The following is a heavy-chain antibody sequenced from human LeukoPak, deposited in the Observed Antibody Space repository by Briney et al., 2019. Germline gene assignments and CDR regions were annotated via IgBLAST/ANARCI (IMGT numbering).Heavy chain of an antibody. CDR1: GGSISSGSYY. V-gene: IGHV4-61*02. D-gene: IGHD3-10*01. CDR3: ARDSRGGRGAENYFDY. Sequence: PSETLSLTCTVSGGSISSGSYYWRWIRQPAGTGLEWIGRIYTSGSTNYNPSLKSRVTISVDTSKNQFSLKLSSVTAADTAVYYCARDSRGGRGAENYFDYWGQGTLVTVSS. J-gene: IGHJ4*02. CDR2: IYTSGST.